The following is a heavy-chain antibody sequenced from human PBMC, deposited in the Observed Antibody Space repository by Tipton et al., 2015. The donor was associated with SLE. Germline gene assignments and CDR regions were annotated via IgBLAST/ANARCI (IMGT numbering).Heavy chain of an antibody. CDR3: ASEVQPRPGYFVH. D-gene: IGHD1-14*01. Sequence: IYYHGTTSYNPSLKSRLSISVDVSKNQFSLGLKDVTAADTAFYFCASEVQPRPGYFVHWGQGALVTVSS. V-gene: IGHV4-31*02. J-gene: IGHJ4*02. CDR2: IYYHGTT.